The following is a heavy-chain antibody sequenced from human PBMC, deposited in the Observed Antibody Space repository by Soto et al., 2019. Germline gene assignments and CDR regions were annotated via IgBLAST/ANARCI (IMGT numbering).Heavy chain of an antibody. Sequence: PGGSLRLSCAASGFTFYRYSMNWVRQTPGKGLEWVAYISHTSGSSIYYADSVKGRFTISRDNDQNSVFLEMNSLRPEDTAVYYCARDIYSDTSTYSDLDYWGRGTLVTVSS. CDR3: ARDIYSDTSTYSDLDY. CDR2: ISHTSGSSI. CDR1: GFTFYRYS. V-gene: IGHV3-48*01. D-gene: IGHD3-22*01. J-gene: IGHJ4*02.